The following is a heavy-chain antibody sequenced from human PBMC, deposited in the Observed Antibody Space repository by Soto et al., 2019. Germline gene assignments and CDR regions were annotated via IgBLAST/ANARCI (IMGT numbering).Heavy chain of an antibody. CDR3: AGANCYFWRGYRDY. J-gene: IGHJ4*02. CDR1: GFTFSSYG. CDR2: ISYDGSNK. D-gene: IGHD3-3*01. V-gene: IGHV3-30*03. Sequence: QVQLVESGGGLVQPGRSLRLSCAASGFTFSSYGMHWVRQAPGKGLEWVAVISYDGSNKYYADSVKGRFTISRDNSKNTTYLQMNCLTADEKAAYYCAGANCYFWRGYRDYWGQGTLVTVSS.